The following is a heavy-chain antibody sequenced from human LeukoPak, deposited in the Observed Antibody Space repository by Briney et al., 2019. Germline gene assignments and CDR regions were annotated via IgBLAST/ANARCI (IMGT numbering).Heavy chain of an antibody. CDR2: ISGSGGSI. CDR1: GFTFSNYA. J-gene: IGHJ3*02. V-gene: IGHV3-23*01. CDR3: AKGLDSSGRKAFDI. D-gene: IGHD3-22*01. Sequence: GGSLRLSCAASGFTFSNYAMSWVRQAPGKGLEWVSPISGSGQAPGKGLEWVSAISGSGGSIYYADSVKGRFTISRDNSKDTLYLQMNSLRAEDTAVYYCAKGLDSSGRKAFDIWGQGTMVTVSS.